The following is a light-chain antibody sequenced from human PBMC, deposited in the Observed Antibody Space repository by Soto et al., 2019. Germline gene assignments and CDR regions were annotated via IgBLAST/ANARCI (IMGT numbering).Light chain of an antibody. V-gene: IGLV2-14*01. CDR3: SSFKPPSIYV. CDR1: SSDVGGYNY. J-gene: IGLJ1*01. CDR2: DVT. Sequence: QSVLTQPASVSGSPGQSITISCTGTSSDVGGYNYVSWYQQHPGKAPKLIICDVTNRPSGVSNRFSGSKSGNAASLTISGLQAEDGVDYYCSSFKPPSIYVFGTGPKVPAL.